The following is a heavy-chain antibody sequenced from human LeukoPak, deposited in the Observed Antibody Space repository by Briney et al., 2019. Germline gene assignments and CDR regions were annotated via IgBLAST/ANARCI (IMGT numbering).Heavy chain of an antibody. Sequence: PGESLTLSCAASGFGSDDYSMRWLRQAPGKGREWGSGINRNGDSTAYAASVKGRFTISRDNAKKSLDLQMNSLRAEYTALYYCGRPPVNIPADIDYWGQGTLVTVSS. CDR1: GFGSDDYS. D-gene: IGHD2-2*01. V-gene: IGHV3-20*04. CDR3: GRPPVNIPADIDY. J-gene: IGHJ4*02. CDR2: INRNGDST.